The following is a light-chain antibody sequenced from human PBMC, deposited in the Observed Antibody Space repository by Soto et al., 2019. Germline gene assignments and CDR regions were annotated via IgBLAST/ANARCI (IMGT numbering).Light chain of an antibody. V-gene: IGLV1-47*02. CDR2: SND. Sequence: QSVLTQPPSASGTPGQRVTISCSGRNANIGNNFVCWYQQLPGTAPKLLIYSNDQRPSGVPDRFSGSKSGTSASLAISGLRSEDAGDYYCVSWDDSLSGLVFGTGTKVTVL. J-gene: IGLJ1*01. CDR1: NANIGNNF. CDR3: VSWDDSLSGLV.